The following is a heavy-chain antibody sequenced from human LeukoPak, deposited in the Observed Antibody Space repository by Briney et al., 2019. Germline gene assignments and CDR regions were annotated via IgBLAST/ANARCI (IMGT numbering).Heavy chain of an antibody. Sequence: SVKVSRKASGGTFSSYAISWVRQAPGQGLEWMGGIIPIFGTANYAQKFQGRVTITTDESTSTAYMELSSLRSEDTAVYYCAREYCSSTSCAIREDYWGQGTLVTVSS. CDR1: GGTFSSYA. V-gene: IGHV1-69*05. CDR3: AREYCSSTSCAIREDY. D-gene: IGHD2-2*01. J-gene: IGHJ4*02. CDR2: IIPIFGTA.